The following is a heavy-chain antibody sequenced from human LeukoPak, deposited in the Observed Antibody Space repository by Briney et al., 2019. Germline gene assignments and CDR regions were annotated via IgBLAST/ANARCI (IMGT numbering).Heavy chain of an antibody. CDR3: ARGLRGGEYFDY. V-gene: IGHV4-59*01. CDR1: GGSISSYY. Sequence: PSETLSLTCTVSGGSISSYYWSWIRQPPGKSLEWIGYIYYSGSTNYTPSLKSRVTISVDTSKNQFSLKLSSVTAADTAVYYCARGLRGGEYFDYWGQGTLVIVSS. J-gene: IGHJ4*02. D-gene: IGHD2-21*01. CDR2: IYYSGST.